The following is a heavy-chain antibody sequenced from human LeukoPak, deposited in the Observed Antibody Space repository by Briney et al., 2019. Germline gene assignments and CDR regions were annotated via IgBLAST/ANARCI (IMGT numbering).Heavy chain of an antibody. Sequence: PGGSLRLSCAGSGFTFSTYVIHWVRQTPGKGPEWAALISYDGNSMYYADSVKGRFTISRDNSKNTVYLQMDSLRPEDTAVYYCARIIISTKYYSGLDVWGQGTTVTVSS. CDR1: GFTFSTYV. V-gene: IGHV3-30*03. CDR3: ARIIISTKYYSGLDV. D-gene: IGHD3-3*02. J-gene: IGHJ6*02. CDR2: ISYDGNSM.